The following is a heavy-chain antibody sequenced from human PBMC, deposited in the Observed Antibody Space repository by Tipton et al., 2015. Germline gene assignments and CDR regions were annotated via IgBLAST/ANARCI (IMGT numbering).Heavy chain of an antibody. Sequence: GSLRLSCAASGFTFTNYSNYSMNWVRQAPGRGLEWVSGISGSGGGTNYADSVEGRFTISRDNSKNTLYLQMNSLRVEDTAVYYCAKDLLWAVVQSWGSDVWGQGTTVTVSS. V-gene: IGHV3-23*01. D-gene: IGHD2-21*01. CDR2: ISGSGGGT. CDR1: GFTFTNYSNYS. J-gene: IGHJ6*02. CDR3: AKDLLWAVVQSWGSDV.